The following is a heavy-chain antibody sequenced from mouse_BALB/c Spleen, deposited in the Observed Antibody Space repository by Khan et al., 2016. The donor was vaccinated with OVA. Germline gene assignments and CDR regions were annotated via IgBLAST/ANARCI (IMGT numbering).Heavy chain of an antibody. D-gene: IGHD1-1*02. CDR3: ASGGYWYFDV. V-gene: IGHV9-3-1*01. Sequence: QIQLVQSGPELKKPGETVKISCKASGYTFTNYGMNWVKQAPGEGLKWMGWINTYTGEPTYADDFKGRFAFSLETSASTAYLQISNLKNEVTASYFCASGGYWYFDVWGAGTTVTVSS. CDR1: GYTFTNYG. J-gene: IGHJ1*01. CDR2: INTYTGEP.